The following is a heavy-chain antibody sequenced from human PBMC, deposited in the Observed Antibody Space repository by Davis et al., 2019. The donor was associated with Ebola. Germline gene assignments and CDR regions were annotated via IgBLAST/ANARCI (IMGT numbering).Heavy chain of an antibody. D-gene: IGHD1-26*01. J-gene: IGHJ6*02. CDR1: GGTFSSYG. CDR2: IIPILGIA. CDR3: ASFRVVGATGPGDYYYGMDV. Sequence: SVKVSCKASGGTFSSYGISWVRQAPGQGLEWMGRIIPILGIANYAQKFQGRVTITADKSTSTAYMELSSLRSEDTAVYYCASFRVVGATGPGDYYYGMDVWGQGTTVTVSS. V-gene: IGHV1-69*04.